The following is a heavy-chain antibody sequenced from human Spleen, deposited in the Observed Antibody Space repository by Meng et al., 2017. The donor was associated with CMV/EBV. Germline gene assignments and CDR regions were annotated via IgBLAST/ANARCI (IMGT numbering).Heavy chain of an antibody. J-gene: IGHJ6*02. CDR2: ISIYNGNT. CDR1: GYTFVNYG. V-gene: IGHV1-18*01. CDR3: ARDAFITGTTYYYGMDV. Sequence: ASVQVSCKASGYTFVNYGLSWVRQAPGQGLEWMGWISIYNGNTNYAEKFQGRVTMTTDTSTSTAYMELRRLTSHDTAMYYCARDAFITGTTYYYGMDVWGQGTTVTVSS. D-gene: IGHD1-20*01.